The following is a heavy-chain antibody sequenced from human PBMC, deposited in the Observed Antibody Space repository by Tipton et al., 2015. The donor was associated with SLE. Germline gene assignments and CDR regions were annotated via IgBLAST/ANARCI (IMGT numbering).Heavy chain of an antibody. CDR3: ARGGGYGNDAFDT. Sequence: TLSLTCAVSGGSISSGGYSWSWIRQPPGKGLEWIGYIYHSGSTYYNPSLKSRVTISVDRSKNQFSLKLSSVTAADTAVYYCARGGGYGNDAFDTWGQGTMVTVSS. J-gene: IGHJ3*02. V-gene: IGHV4-30-2*01. CDR2: IYHSGST. CDR1: GGSISSGGYS. D-gene: IGHD5-12*01.